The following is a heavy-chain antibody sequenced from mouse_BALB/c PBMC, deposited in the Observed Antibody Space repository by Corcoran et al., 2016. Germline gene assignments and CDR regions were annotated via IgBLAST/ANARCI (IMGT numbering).Heavy chain of an antibody. Sequence: QIQLVQSGPELKKPGETVKISCKASGYTFTNYGVNWVKQAPGKGLKWMGWINTYTGEPTYADDFKGRFAFSLETSASTAYLQINNLKNEDTATYFCALYGSSYGYWGQGTTLTVSS. CDR2: INTYTGEP. D-gene: IGHD1-1*01. CDR3: ALYGSSYGY. V-gene: IGHV9-3-1*01. J-gene: IGHJ2*01. CDR1: GYTFTNYG.